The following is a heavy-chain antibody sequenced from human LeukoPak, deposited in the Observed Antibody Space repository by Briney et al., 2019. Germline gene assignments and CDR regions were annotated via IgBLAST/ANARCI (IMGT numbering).Heavy chain of an antibody. Sequence: GGSLRLSCAASGFTFSSYNMNWVRQAPGKGLEWVSSITCSSSYIYYADSVKGRFTISRDNSKNTLYLQMNSLRAEDTAVYYCAKDRGIISDYWGQGTLVTVSS. V-gene: IGHV3-21*04. CDR2: ITCSSSYI. D-gene: IGHD3-10*01. J-gene: IGHJ4*02. CDR1: GFTFSSYN. CDR3: AKDRGIISDY.